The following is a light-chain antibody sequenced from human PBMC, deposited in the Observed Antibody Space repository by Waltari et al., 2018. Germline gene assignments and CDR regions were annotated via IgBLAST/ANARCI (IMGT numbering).Light chain of an antibody. CDR1: QNVGTY. CDR3: QQSYITKT. J-gene: IGKJ1*01. CDR2: GAS. Sequence: ITCRAMQNVGTYLNWDQQKPGKAPNLLIYGASSLHSGVPSRFSGSGSGTDFTLTISSLQREDFATYYCQQSYITKTFGQGTKVEIK. V-gene: IGKV1-39*01.